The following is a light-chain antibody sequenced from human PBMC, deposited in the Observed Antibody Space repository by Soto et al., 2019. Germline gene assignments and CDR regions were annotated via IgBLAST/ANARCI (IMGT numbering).Light chain of an antibody. CDR1: QSISSGY. J-gene: IGKJ1*01. V-gene: IGKV3-20*01. CDR2: GAS. CDR3: QQYGSSPPT. Sequence: EIVLTQSPGTLSLSPGERATLSCRASQSISSGYLAWYQQKPGQAPRLLIFGASSRATGIPDRFSGSGSGADCTLTISRLEPEDFAVYYCQQYGSSPPTFGQGTKVEIK.